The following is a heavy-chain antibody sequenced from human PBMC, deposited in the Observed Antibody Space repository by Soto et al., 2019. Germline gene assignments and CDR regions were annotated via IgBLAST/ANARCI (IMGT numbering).Heavy chain of an antibody. J-gene: IGHJ5*02. CDR3: ARRGIVATIGFDP. CDR1: GGSISSSSYY. Sequence: PSETLSLTCTVSGGSISSSSYYWGWIRQPPGKGLEWIGSIYYSGSTYYNPSLKSRVTISVDTSKNQFSLKLSSVTAADTAVYYCARRGIVATIGFDPWGQGTLVNVSS. D-gene: IGHD5-12*01. CDR2: IYYSGST. V-gene: IGHV4-39*01.